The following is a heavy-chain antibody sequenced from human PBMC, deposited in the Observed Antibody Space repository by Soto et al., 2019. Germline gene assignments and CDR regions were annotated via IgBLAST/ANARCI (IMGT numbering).Heavy chain of an antibody. J-gene: IGHJ2*01. CDR1: GFTFSDHF. V-gene: IGHV3-72*01. Sequence: EVQLVESGGGLVQPGGSLRLSCAASGFTFSDHFMDWVRQAPGKGLEWIGRAKSGPYGYATQYAASVKGRITVSRDDSENSFYLHMNTLRTDDTAVYYCASPRAVGDALRDRYFDFWGRGTLVTVSS. D-gene: IGHD6-13*01. CDR3: ASPRAVGDALRDRYFDF. CDR2: AKSGPYGYAT.